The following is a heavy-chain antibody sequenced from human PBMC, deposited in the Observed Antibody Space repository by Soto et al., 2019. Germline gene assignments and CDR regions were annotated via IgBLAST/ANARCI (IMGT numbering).Heavy chain of an antibody. Sequence: VPLVESGGGLVKPGGSLRLSCAASGLTFSDSYLNWIRHAPGKGLEWLAYISSTGSSIFYASSVKGRFTISRDNAKNSLYLQMNSLRAEDTAMYYCARVRFGEWGYAMDVWGQGTTVTVSS. CDR1: GLTFSDSY. V-gene: IGHV3-11*01. J-gene: IGHJ6*02. CDR3: ARVRFGEWGYAMDV. CDR2: ISSTGSSI. D-gene: IGHD3-10*01.